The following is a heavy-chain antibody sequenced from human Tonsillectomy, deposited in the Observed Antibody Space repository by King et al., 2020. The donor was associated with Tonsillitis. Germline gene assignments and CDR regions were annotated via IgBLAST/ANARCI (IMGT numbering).Heavy chain of an antibody. V-gene: IGHV1-46*01. CDR1: GYTFTNYY. CDR3: ARDGVLLSPSWYFDL. CDR2: INPSGGST. Sequence: QLVQSGAEVKKPGASVKVSCKASGYTFTNYYMHWVRQAPGQGLEWMGFINPSGGSTNYAQKFQGRVTMTRDTSTSTVYMELSSLRSEDTAVYYCARDGVLLSPSWYFDLWGRGTLVTVSS. J-gene: IGHJ2*01. D-gene: IGHD2-21*02.